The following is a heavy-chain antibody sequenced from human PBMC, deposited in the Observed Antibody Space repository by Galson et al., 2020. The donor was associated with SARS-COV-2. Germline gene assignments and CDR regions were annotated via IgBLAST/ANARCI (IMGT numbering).Heavy chain of an antibody. D-gene: IGHD2-2*01. CDR2: IYSGDST. J-gene: IGHJ4*02. Sequence: GGSLRPSCAASGFTVSSNFMSWVSKAPGKGLERVSVIYSGDSTYYADTVKGRFTISRDNSKNTLYLQMNSMRAEDTAVYYCAREMMAGTSYNYFDYCFQGTLVTLSS. CDR1: GFTVSSNF. V-gene: IGHV3-53*01. CDR3: AREMMAGTSYNYFDY.